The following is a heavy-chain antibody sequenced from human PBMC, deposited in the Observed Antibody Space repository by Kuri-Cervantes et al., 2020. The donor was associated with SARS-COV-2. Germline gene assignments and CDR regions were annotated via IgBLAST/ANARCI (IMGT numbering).Heavy chain of an antibody. J-gene: IGHJ4*02. CDR2: IYYSGST. V-gene: IGHV4-39*01. D-gene: IGHD6-25*01. Sequence: SETLSLTCTVSGGSISSSSYYWGWIRQPPGKGLEWIGSIYYSGSTYYNPSLKSRVTISVDTSKNQFSLKLSSVTAADTAVYYCARRSAARSRGLFDYWGQGTLVTVSS. CDR3: ARRSAARSRGLFDY. CDR1: GGSISSSSYY.